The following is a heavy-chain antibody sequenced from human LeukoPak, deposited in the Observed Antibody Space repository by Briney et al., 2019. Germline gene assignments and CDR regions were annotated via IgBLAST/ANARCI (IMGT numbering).Heavy chain of an antibody. CDR1: GGSFSGYY. CDR3: ARGLGYPGNWFDP. J-gene: IGHJ5*02. D-gene: IGHD6-13*01. CDR2: INHSGST. V-gene: IGHV4-34*01. Sequence: SETLSLTCAVYGGSFSGYYWSWIRQPPGKGLEWIGEINHSGSTNYNPSLESRVTISVDTSKNQFSLKLSSVTAADTAVYYCARGLGYPGNWFDPWGQGTLVTVSS.